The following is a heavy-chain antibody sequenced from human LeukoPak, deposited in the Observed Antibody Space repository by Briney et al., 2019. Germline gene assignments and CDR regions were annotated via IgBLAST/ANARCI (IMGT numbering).Heavy chain of an antibody. J-gene: IGHJ6*03. D-gene: IGHD6-13*01. CDR2: ISSSSSTI. V-gene: IGHV3-48*01. CDR1: GFTFSSHS. CDR3: ANAPRIAAAGYYYYYYMDV. Sequence: GGSLRLSCAASGFTFSSHSMNWVRQAPGKGLEWVSYISSSSSTIYYADSVKGRFTISRDNAKNSLYLQMNSLRAEDTAVYYCANAPRIAAAGYYYYYYMDVWGKGTTVTISS.